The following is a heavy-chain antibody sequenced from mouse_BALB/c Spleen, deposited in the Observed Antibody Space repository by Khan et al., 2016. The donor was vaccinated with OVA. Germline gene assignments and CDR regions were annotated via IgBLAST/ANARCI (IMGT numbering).Heavy chain of an antibody. Sequence: VQLKQSGPGLVKPSQSLSLTCTVTGYSITSDYAWNWIRQFPGNKLEWMGFISYSGNTNYNPSLKSRISISRDTSENQFFLQLNSVTTEDTATYYGARVYGGDVDYWGQGTTLTVSS. J-gene: IGHJ2*01. D-gene: IGHD1-1*01. V-gene: IGHV3-2*02. CDR2: ISYSGNT. CDR1: GYSITSDYA. CDR3: ARVYGGDVDY.